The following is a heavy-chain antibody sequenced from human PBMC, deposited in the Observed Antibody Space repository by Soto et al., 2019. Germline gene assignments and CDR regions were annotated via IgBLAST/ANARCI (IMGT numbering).Heavy chain of an antibody. CDR3: ASTTIFGVVIPDRYGMDV. CDR1: GGTFSSYA. Sequence: SVKVSCKASGGTFSSYAISWVRQAPGQGLEWMGCIIPIFGTANYAQKFQGRVTITADESTSTSYMELSSLRSEDTAVYYCASTTIFGVVIPDRYGMDVWGQGTTVTVSS. J-gene: IGHJ6*02. D-gene: IGHD3-3*01. V-gene: IGHV1-69*13. CDR2: IIPIFGTA.